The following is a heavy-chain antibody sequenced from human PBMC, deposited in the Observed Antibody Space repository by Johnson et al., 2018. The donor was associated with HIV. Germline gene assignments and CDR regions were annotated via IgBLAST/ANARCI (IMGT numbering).Heavy chain of an antibody. CDR2: ISWNSGSI. CDR3: AKPYGSGSYDAFDI. J-gene: IGHJ3*02. V-gene: IGHV3-9*01. D-gene: IGHD3-10*01. Sequence: VQLVESGGGLVQPGRSLRLSCAASGFTFDDYAMHWVRQAPGKGLEWVSGISWNSGSIGYADSVKGRFTISRDNSKNTLYLQMNSLRAEDTAVYYCAKPYGSGSYDAFDIWGQGTMVTVSS. CDR1: GFTFDDYA.